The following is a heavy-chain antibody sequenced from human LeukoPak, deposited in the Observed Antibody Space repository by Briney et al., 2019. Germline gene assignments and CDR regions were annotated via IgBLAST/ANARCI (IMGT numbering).Heavy chain of an antibody. J-gene: IGHJ6*02. D-gene: IGHD3-3*01. V-gene: IGHV1-18*01. CDR1: GYTFTSYG. CDR3: AREGALRFLEWFHYYYGMDV. CDR2: ISAYNGNT. Sequence: ASVKVSCKASGYTFTSYGISWVRQAPGQGLEWMGWISAYNGNTSYAQKLQGRVTMTTDTSTSTAYMELRSLRSDDTAVYYCAREGALRFLEWFHYYYGMDVWGQGTTVTVSS.